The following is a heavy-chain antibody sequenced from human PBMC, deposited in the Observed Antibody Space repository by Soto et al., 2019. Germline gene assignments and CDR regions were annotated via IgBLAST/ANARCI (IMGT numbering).Heavy chain of an antibody. Sequence: GGSLRLSCTASGFTFGDYAMSWFRQAPGKGLEWVGFIRSKAYGGTTEYAASVKGRFTISRDDSKSIAYLQMNSLKTEDTAVYYCTRGYEYSGYDPGSFDYWGQGTLVTVSS. D-gene: IGHD5-12*01. CDR3: TRGYEYSGYDPGSFDY. CDR1: GFTFGDYA. CDR2: IRSKAYGGTT. J-gene: IGHJ4*02. V-gene: IGHV3-49*03.